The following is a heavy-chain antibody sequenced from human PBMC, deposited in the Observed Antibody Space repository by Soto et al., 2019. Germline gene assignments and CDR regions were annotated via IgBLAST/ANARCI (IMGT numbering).Heavy chain of an antibody. CDR3: AKAPSYITMVRGVMYDAFDI. V-gene: IGHV3-23*01. Sequence: GGYLRLSCAASGFTFSSYAMSWVRQAPGKGLEWVSAISGSGGSTYYADSVKGRFTISRDNSKNTLYLQMNSLRAEDTAVYYCAKAPSYITMVRGVMYDAFDIWGQGTMVTVSS. D-gene: IGHD3-10*01. CDR1: GFTFSSYA. J-gene: IGHJ3*02. CDR2: ISGSGGST.